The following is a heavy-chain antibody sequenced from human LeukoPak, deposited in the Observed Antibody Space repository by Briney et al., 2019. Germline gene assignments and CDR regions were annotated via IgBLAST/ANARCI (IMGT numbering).Heavy chain of an antibody. D-gene: IGHD4-17*01. V-gene: IGHV4-59*08. J-gene: IGHJ4*02. CDR3: ARHVTTPVTHPFDY. CDR1: GGSISNYY. Sequence: SETLSLTCIVSGGSISNYYWSWIRQPPGKTLEWIGYIYYNGNTNYNPSLKSRVTISVDRSKNQFSLKLTSVTAPDTAIYYCARHVTTPVTHPFDYWGQGILVTVSS. CDR2: IYYNGNT.